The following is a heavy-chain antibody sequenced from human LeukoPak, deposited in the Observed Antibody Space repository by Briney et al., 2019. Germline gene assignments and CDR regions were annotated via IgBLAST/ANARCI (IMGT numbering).Heavy chain of an antibody. CDR2: ISGSGSDL. D-gene: IGHD3-22*01. CDR1: GFSFSDYY. Sequence: GGSLRLSCVACGFSFSDYYMSWIRQAPGGGLEWISYISGSGSDLYYADSVKGRFTISRDNANNSLYLQMNSLRAEDTAVYYCARSIGYYYTMDVWGQGTTVTVSS. CDR3: ARSIGYYYTMDV. V-gene: IGHV3-11*01. J-gene: IGHJ6*02.